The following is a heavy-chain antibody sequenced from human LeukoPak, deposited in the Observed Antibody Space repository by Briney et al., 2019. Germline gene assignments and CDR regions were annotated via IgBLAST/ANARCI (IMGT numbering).Heavy chain of an antibody. CDR1: GGTFSSYA. CDR3: ARMYMITFGGVIAHNYGMDV. D-gene: IGHD3-16*02. V-gene: IGHV1-69*13. Sequence: AASVKVSCKASGGTFSSYAISWVRQAPGQGLEWMGGIIPIFGTANYAQKLQGRVTITADESTSTAYMELSSLRSEDTAVYYCARMYMITFGGVIAHNYGMDVWGQGTTVTVSS. J-gene: IGHJ6*02. CDR2: IIPIFGTA.